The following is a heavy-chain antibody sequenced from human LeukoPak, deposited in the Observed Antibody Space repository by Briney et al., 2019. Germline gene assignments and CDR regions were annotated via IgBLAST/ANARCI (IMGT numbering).Heavy chain of an antibody. Sequence: TVKVSCKASGGTFSSYAISWVRQAPGQGLEWMGGIIPIFGTANYAQKFQGRVTITADESTSTAYMELSSLRSEDTAVYYCTTMAMAAGPEKYYFDYWGQGTLVTVSS. CDR3: TTMAMAAGPEKYYFDY. J-gene: IGHJ4*02. CDR1: GGTFSSYA. D-gene: IGHD5-18*01. CDR2: IIPIFGTA. V-gene: IGHV1-69*13.